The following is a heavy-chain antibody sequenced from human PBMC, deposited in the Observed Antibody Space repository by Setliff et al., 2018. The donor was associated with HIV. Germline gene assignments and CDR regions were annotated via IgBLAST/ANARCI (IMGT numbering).Heavy chain of an antibody. V-gene: IGHV1-2*02. J-gene: IGHJ5*02. CDR3: ARDLVVVAPYYCFDP. CDR2: INVNSGGT. CDR1: GYTFSDYN. Sequence: ASVKVSCKAAGYTFSDYNIHWMRQAPGQAFEWMGWINVNSGGTKYAQKFQGRVTMTRDTSTNTAYMELNSLTSDDTAVYYCARDLVVVAPYYCFDPWGQGTLVTVSS. D-gene: IGHD2-15*01.